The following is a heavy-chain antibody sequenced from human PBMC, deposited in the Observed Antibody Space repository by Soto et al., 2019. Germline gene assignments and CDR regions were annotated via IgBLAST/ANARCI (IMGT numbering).Heavy chain of an antibody. Sequence: EVQLLESGGGLVQPGGSLRHSCAASGFTFSSYAMSWVRQAPGKGLEWVSAISGSGGSTYYADSVKGRFTISRDNSKNTLFLQMNSLRAEDTAVYYCAKDYSSRQKYYFDYWGQGTLVTVSS. CDR3: AKDYSSRQKYYFDY. D-gene: IGHD6-13*01. V-gene: IGHV3-23*01. J-gene: IGHJ4*02. CDR2: ISGSGGST. CDR1: GFTFSSYA.